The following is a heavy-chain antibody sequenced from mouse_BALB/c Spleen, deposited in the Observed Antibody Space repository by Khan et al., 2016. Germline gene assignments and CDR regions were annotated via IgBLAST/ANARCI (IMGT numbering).Heavy chain of an antibody. CDR3: ARVWGDY. J-gene: IGHJ4*01. D-gene: IGHD1-1*02. CDR1: GFSLTGYG. CDR2: IWGDGST. Sequence: QVQLQQSGPGLVAPSQSLSITCTVSGFSLTGYGVNWVRQPPGKGLEWLGMIWGDGSTDYTSAIKSRLSISKDNSKSQVFLKMSGLQTDDTAKYYGARVWGDYWGQGTSVTVSS. V-gene: IGHV2-6-7*01.